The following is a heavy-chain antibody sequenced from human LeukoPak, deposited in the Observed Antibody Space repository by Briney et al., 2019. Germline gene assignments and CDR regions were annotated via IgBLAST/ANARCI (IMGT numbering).Heavy chain of an antibody. CDR3: ARRNDFHI. V-gene: IGHV4-4*08. J-gene: IGHJ3*02. Sequence: SETLSLTCTVSGGSVTGYHWSWIRQPPGKGLEWIGYIYSNEATEYKPSLKNRVTISADTSKNQFSLKLTSVTAADTAIYYCARRNDFHIWGQGTMVTVSS. CDR2: IYSNEAT. CDR1: GGSVTGYH.